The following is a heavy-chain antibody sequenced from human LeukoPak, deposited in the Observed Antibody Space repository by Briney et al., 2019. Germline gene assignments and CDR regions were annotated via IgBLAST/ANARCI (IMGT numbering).Heavy chain of an antibody. CDR2: ISGSGGST. CDR3: AKKYGSGSYYPLDY. Sequence: GGSLRLSCAASGFTVSSNYMSWVRQAPGKGLEWVSAISGSGGSTYYADSVKGRFTISRDNSKNTLYLQMNSLRAEDTAVYYCAKKYGSGSYYPLDYWGQGTLVTVSS. D-gene: IGHD3-10*01. CDR1: GFTVSSNY. J-gene: IGHJ4*02. V-gene: IGHV3-23*01.